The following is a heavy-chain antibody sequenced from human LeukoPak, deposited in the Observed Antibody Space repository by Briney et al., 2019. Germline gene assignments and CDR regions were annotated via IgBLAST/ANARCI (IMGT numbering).Heavy chain of an antibody. CDR3: TTRAIAVSGLGY. CDR2: IKSKTDDGTI. Sequence: GGSLTLLCAASGFRFRNAWMNWVRQAPGGGLEWVGRIKSKTDDGTIDYAAPVKGRLTISRDDSKNTLYLQMNSLKTAETALYYCTTRAIAVSGLGYWGQGTLVTVSP. J-gene: IGHJ4*02. CDR1: GFRFRNAW. D-gene: IGHD6-19*01. V-gene: IGHV3-15*01.